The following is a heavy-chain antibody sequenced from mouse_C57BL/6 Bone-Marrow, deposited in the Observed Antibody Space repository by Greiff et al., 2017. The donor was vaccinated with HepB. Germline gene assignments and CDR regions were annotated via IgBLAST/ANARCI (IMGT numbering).Heavy chain of an antibody. V-gene: IGHV1-55*01. J-gene: IGHJ4*01. D-gene: IGHD1-1*01. Sequence: QVQLQQPGAELVKPGASVKMSCKASGYTFTSYWITWVKQRPGQGLEWIGDIYPGSGSTNYNEKFKSKATLTVDTSSSTAYMQLSSLTSEDSAVYYCARPHYSGSSSYAMEYWGQVTSVTVSS. CDR1: GYTFTSYW. CDR2: IYPGSGST. CDR3: ARPHYSGSSSYAMEY.